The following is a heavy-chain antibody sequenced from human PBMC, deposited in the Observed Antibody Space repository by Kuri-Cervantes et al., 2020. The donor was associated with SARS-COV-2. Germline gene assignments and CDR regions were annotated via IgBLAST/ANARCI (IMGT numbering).Heavy chain of an antibody. CDR1: GYSFTSYW. Sequence: TCEGSGYSFTSYWIGWVRQMPGKGLEWMGIIYPGDSDTRYSPSFQGQVTISADKSISTAYLQWSSLKASDTAMYYCARHATYYYVSSGYYVRGQGTLVTVSS. CDR3: ARHATYYYVSSGYYV. CDR2: IYPGDSDT. D-gene: IGHD3-22*01. J-gene: IGHJ4*02. V-gene: IGHV5-51*01.